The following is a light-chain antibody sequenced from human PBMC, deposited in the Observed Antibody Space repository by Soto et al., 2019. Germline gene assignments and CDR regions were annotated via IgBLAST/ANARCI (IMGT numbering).Light chain of an antibody. Sequence: EIVLTQSPGTLSLSPGDRATLSCRASQSVNSAYLAWYQHKPGQAPRLLIYGASSRFTGVPDRFGGSGSGTDFTLTISRLEPEDFAVYYCQKYYSSPRFGQGTKVENK. CDR2: GAS. CDR1: QSVNSAY. V-gene: IGKV3-20*01. J-gene: IGKJ1*01. CDR3: QKYYSSPR.